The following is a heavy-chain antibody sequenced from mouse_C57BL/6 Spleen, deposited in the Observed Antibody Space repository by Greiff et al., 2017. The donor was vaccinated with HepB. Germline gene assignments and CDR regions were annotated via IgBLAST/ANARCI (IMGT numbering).Heavy chain of an antibody. D-gene: IGHD1-1*01. V-gene: IGHV1-9*01. CDR2: ILPGSGST. Sequence: QVQLQQSGAELMKPGASVKLSCKATGYTFTGYWIEWVKQRPGHGLEWIGEILPGSGSTTYNEKFKGKATVTADTSSNTAYMQLSSLTTEDSAIYYCARSGGSSYEILYYFDYWGQGTTLTVSS. CDR1: GYTFTGYW. J-gene: IGHJ2*01. CDR3: ARSGGSSYEILYYFDY.